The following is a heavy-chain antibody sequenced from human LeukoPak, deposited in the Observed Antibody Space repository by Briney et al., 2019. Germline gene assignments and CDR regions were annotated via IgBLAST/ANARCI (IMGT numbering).Heavy chain of an antibody. CDR3: AKGRYDFWSGYYRDGDYFDY. CDR1: GFTFSSYG. V-gene: IGHV3-30*02. Sequence: GGSLRLTCAASGFTFSSYGMHWVRQAPGKGLEWVAFIRYDGSNKYYADSVKGRFTISRDNSKNTLYLQMNSLRAEDTAVYYCAKGRYDFWSGYYRDGDYFDYWGQGTLVTVSS. CDR2: IRYDGSNK. J-gene: IGHJ4*02. D-gene: IGHD3-3*01.